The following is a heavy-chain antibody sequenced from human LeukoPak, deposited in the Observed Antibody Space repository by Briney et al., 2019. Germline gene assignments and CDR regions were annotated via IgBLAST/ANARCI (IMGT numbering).Heavy chain of an antibody. CDR2: ISTSGST. CDR3: TRDSSGYDWFYDY. D-gene: IGHD5-12*01. J-gene: IGHJ4*02. Sequence: SETLSLTCTVSGGSIRGYYWSWIRQPAGKGLEWIGRISTSGSTNYNPSLKSRVTMSVDTSKNQFSLMLSSVTAADTAVYYCTRDSSGYDWFYDYWGQGTLVTVSS. V-gene: IGHV4-4*07. CDR1: GGSIRGYY.